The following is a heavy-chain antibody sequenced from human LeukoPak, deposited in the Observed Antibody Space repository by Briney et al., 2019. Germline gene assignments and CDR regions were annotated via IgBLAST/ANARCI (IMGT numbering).Heavy chain of an antibody. CDR2: ISWNSGSI. J-gene: IGHJ4*02. Sequence: GRSLRLSCAASGFTFDDYAMHWVRHAPGKGLEWVSGISWNSGSIGYADSVKGRFTISRDNAKNSLYLQMNSLRAEDTALYYCAKDPIAAAGNFDYWGQGTLVTVSS. CDR1: GFTFDDYA. D-gene: IGHD6-13*01. CDR3: AKDPIAAAGNFDY. V-gene: IGHV3-9*01.